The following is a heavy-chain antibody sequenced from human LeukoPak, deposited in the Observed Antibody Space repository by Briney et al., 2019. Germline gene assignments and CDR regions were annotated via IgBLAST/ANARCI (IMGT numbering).Heavy chain of an antibody. CDR3: ARESSSWGYYYYYMDV. CDR1: GGSISSGSYY. D-gene: IGHD6-13*01. CDR2: IYYTGST. Sequence: SETLSLTCSVSGGSISSGSYYWGWIRQPPGKGLEWIGSIYYTGSTNYNPSLKSRVTISVDTSKSQFSLRLSSMTAADTAVYYCARESSSWGYYYYYMDVWGKGTTVTVSS. V-gene: IGHV4-39*07. J-gene: IGHJ6*03.